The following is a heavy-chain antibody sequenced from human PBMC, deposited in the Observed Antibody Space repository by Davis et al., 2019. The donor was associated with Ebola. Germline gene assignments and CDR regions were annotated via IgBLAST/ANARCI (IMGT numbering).Heavy chain of an antibody. CDR1: GYSFTSYW. J-gene: IGHJ6*02. D-gene: IGHD5-12*01. V-gene: IGHV5-51*01. CDR3: ARRGAVLVATTRHYYYYGMDV. Sequence: GGSLRLSCKGSGYSFTSYWIGWVRQMPGKGLEWMGIIYPGDSDTRYSPSFQGQVTISADKSISTAYLQWSSLKASDTAMYYCARRGAVLVATTRHYYYYGMDVWGQGTTVTVSS. CDR2: IYPGDSDT.